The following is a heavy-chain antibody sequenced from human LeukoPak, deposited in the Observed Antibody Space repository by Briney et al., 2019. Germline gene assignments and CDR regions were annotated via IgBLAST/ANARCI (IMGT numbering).Heavy chain of an antibody. D-gene: IGHD3-16*01. CDR3: ARAMSTFGGVRNYFDS. CDR2: VSISSGTI. V-gene: IGHV3-48*04. J-gene: IGHJ4*02. CDR1: GFTFITYW. Sequence: GGSLRLSCAASGFTFITYWMNWVRQAPGKGLEWISFVSISSGTIYYADSVNGRLRISRDNAKSSLDLEMDSLRAEDTAVYYCARAMSTFGGVRNYFDSWGQGTLVTVSS.